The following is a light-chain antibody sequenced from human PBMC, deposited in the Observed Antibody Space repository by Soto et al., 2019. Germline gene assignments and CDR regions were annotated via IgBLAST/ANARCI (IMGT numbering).Light chain of an antibody. CDR2: DTS. CDR3: QQYGTSEII. J-gene: IGKJ5*01. CDR1: QSLANSF. Sequence: EFVLTQSPGTLSLSPGERATLSCRASQSLANSFIAWYQQKPGQAPRLLIYDTSSRASGIPDRFSGSGSGTDFTLTISRLETEDFAVFYCQQYGTSEIIFXQGTRPEIK. V-gene: IGKV3-20*01.